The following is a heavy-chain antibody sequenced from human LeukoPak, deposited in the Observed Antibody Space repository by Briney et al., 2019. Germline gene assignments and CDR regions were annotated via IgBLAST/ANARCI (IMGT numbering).Heavy chain of an antibody. D-gene: IGHD6-13*01. Sequence: PGGSLRLSCAASGFTFSSYAMSWVRQAPGKGLEWVSTISGNGDYTYYADSVKGRFTISRDNSKNTLYLQVNSLRADDTAVYYCAKRGIAAAASFDYWGQGTLVSVSS. V-gene: IGHV3-23*01. CDR2: ISGNGDYT. CDR1: GFTFSSYA. CDR3: AKRGIAAAASFDY. J-gene: IGHJ4*02.